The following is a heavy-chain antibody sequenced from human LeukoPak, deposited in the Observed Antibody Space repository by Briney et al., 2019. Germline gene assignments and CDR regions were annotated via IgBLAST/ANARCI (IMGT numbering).Heavy chain of an antibody. V-gene: IGHV4-34*01. D-gene: IGHD4-23*01. Sequence: TSETLSLTCAVYGGSFSGYYWSWIRQPPGKGLEWIGEINHSGSTNYNPSLKSRVTISVDTSKNQFSLKLSSVTAADTAVYYCALRGGNSDYWGQGTLVTVSS. CDR3: ALRGGNSDY. CDR1: GGSFSGYY. CDR2: INHSGST. J-gene: IGHJ4*02.